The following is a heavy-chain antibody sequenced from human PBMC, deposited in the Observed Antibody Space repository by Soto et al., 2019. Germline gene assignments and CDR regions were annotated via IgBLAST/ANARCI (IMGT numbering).Heavy chain of an antibody. D-gene: IGHD3-22*01. CDR3: ARAGQGYYDSSGYYRDYYYYYYMDV. CDR2: IYYSGST. V-gene: IGHV4-61*01. Sequence: SETLSLTCTVSGGSVSSGSYYWSWIRQPPGKGLEWIGYIYYSGSTNYNPSLKSRVTISVDTSKNQFSLKLSSVTAADTAVYYCARAGQGYYDSSGYYRDYYYYYYMDVWGKGTTVTVSS. CDR1: GGSVSSGSYY. J-gene: IGHJ6*03.